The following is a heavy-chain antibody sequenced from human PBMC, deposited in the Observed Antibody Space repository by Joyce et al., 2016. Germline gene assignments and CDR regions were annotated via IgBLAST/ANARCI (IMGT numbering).Heavy chain of an antibody. CDR3: ARSSYTNGIFDY. D-gene: IGHD2-8*01. CDR1: GFTFSSYS. CDR2: LSSSSSYI. Sequence: VQLVESGGGLVKPGGSLRLSCAASGFTFSSYSMSWVRQAPGKGLEWVSSLSSSSSYIKYTDAVKGRFTISRDNAKNSLYLQMNSLRVEDTAVYYCARSSYTNGIFDYWGQGTLVTVSS. V-gene: IGHV3-21*01. J-gene: IGHJ4*02.